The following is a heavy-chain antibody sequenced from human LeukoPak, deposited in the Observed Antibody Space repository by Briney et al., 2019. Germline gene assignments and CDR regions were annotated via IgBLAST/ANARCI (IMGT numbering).Heavy chain of an antibody. Sequence: SETLSLTCTVSGGSVSSGRYYWSWIRQPPGEGLECIGYISYSGTTNYNPSLKSRVTISVDTSISTAYMELSRLRSDDTAVYYCACGYPNYFDYWGQGTLVTVSS. D-gene: IGHD5-12*01. CDR1: GGSVSSGRYY. CDR3: ACGYPNYFDY. V-gene: IGHV4-61*01. CDR2: ISYSGTT. J-gene: IGHJ4*02.